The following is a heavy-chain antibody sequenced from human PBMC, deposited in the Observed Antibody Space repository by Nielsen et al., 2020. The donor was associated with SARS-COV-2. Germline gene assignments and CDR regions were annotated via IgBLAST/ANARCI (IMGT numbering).Heavy chain of an antibody. J-gene: IGHJ6*02. D-gene: IGHD3-9*01. Sequence: WIRQPPGKGLEWVSVIYSGGSTYYADSVKGRFTISRDNSKNTLYLQMNSLRAEDTAVYYCARSDYDILTGYSIYYYGMDVWGQGTTGTVSS. CDR2: IYSGGST. CDR3: ARSDYDILTGYSIYYYGMDV. V-gene: IGHV3-53*01.